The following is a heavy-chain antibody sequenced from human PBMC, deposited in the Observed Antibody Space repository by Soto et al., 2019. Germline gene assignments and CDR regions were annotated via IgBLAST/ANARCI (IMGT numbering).Heavy chain of an antibody. CDR1: GFTFSSYG. Sequence: GGSLRLSCAASGFTFSSYGMHWVRQAPGKGLEWVAVISYDGSNKYYADSVKGRFTISRDNSKNTLYLQMNSLRAEDTAVYYCAKNDYVWGSYRFDYWGQGTLVTVSS. J-gene: IGHJ4*02. V-gene: IGHV3-30*18. CDR2: ISYDGSNK. D-gene: IGHD3-16*02. CDR3: AKNDYVWGSYRFDY.